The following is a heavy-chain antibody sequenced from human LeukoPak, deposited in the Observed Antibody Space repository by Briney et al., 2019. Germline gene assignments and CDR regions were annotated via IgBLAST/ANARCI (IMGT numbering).Heavy chain of an antibody. Sequence: SETLSLTCTDSGGSISSYYWNWIRQPPGKGLEWIGYIYYSGSTSYNPSLKSRVTISIDTSKSQFSLKLSSVTAADTAVYYCASRLWQRPLDYWGQGTLVTVSS. D-gene: IGHD2-21*01. CDR3: ASRLWQRPLDY. V-gene: IGHV4-59*01. J-gene: IGHJ4*02. CDR2: IYYSGST. CDR1: GGSISSYY.